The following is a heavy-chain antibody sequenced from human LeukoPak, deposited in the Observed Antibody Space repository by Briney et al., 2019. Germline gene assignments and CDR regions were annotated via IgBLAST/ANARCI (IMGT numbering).Heavy chain of an antibody. CDR2: ITGNGGGT. D-gene: IGHD4-17*01. Sequence: GGSLRLSCAASGITFSNYAVSWFRQAPGKGLEWVSSITGNGGGTYYADFGKGRFTISRDNSKSTLYLQMSSLRAEDTAVYYYAKDPNGDYVGAFDMWGPGTMVTVSS. V-gene: IGHV3-23*01. J-gene: IGHJ3*02. CDR1: GITFSNYA. CDR3: AKDPNGDYVGAFDM.